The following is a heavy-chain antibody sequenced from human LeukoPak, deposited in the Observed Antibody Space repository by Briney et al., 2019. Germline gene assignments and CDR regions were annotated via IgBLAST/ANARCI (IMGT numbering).Heavy chain of an antibody. V-gene: IGHV1-8*01. CDR1: GYTFISYD. J-gene: IGHJ6*03. D-gene: IGHD6-19*01. Sequence: ASVKVSCKASGYTFISYDINWERQVTGQGLEWMGWMNPNSGNTGYAQKFQGRVTITRNTSISTAFMELSSLRSEDTAVYYCARRAVGNSYYYSMDVWGKGTTVTVSS. CDR3: ARRAVGNSYYYSMDV. CDR2: MNPNSGNT.